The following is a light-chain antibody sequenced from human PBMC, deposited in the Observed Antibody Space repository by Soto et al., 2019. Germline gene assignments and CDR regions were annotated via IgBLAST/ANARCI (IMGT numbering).Light chain of an antibody. CDR2: DAS. Sequence: ETVLTQSPATLSLSPGERATLSCRASQSVSIYLAWYQQEPGQAPRLLIYDASKRAPGIPARFSGSGSGTDFTLTISSLEPEDFGVSYCQQRINWLFGPGTQVDIK. J-gene: IGKJ3*01. V-gene: IGKV3-11*01. CDR1: QSVSIY. CDR3: QQRINWL.